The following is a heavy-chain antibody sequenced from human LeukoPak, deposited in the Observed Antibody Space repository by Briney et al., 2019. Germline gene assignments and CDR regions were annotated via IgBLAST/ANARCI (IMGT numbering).Heavy chain of an antibody. Sequence: GGSLRLSCAASGFTFSNAWMSWVRQAPGKGLEWVGRIKSKTDGGTTDYAAPVKGRFTISRDDSKNTLYLQMNSLKTEDTAVYYCTTDLAIDEPIAAAGYGDYWGQGTLVTVSS. J-gene: IGHJ4*02. CDR1: GFTFSNAW. V-gene: IGHV3-15*01. D-gene: IGHD6-13*01. CDR2: IKSKTDGGTT. CDR3: TTDLAIDEPIAAAGYGDY.